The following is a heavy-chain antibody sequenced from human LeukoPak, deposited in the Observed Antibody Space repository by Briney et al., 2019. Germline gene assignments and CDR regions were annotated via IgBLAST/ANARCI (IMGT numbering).Heavy chain of an antibody. V-gene: IGHV3-66*01. J-gene: IGHJ4*02. CDR3: ARDGVNYYGSGTLEAPVDY. Sequence: GGSLRLSCAASGFTVSSSYMSWVRQAPGKGLECVSVIYSGGSTYYADSVKGRFTISRDNSKNTLYLQMNSLRAEDTAVYYCARDGVNYYGSGTLEAPVDYWGQGTLVTVSS. CDR2: IYSGGST. D-gene: IGHD3-10*01. CDR1: GFTVSSSY.